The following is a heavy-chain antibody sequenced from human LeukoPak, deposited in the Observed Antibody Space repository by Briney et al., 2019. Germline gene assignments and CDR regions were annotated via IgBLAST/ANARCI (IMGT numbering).Heavy chain of an antibody. D-gene: IGHD2-15*01. CDR3: ARVTCSGGSCYVGLGIDY. CDR2: IWYDGSKE. V-gene: IGHV3-33*01. J-gene: IGHJ4*02. Sequence: GGSLSLSCAAAGFTFSHYGMHWVRQAPGKGLEWVAIIWYDGSKEYYEDSVKGRFTISRDNSKNTLYLQMNSLRAEDTAVYYCARVTCSGGSCYVGLGIDYWGQGTLVTVSS. CDR1: GFTFSHYG.